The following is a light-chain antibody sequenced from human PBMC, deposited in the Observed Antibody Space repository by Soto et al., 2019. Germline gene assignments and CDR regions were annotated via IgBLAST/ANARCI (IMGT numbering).Light chain of an antibody. CDR1: QGISSY. CDR3: QHYNKWPWT. V-gene: IGKV1-9*01. J-gene: IGKJ1*01. Sequence: DIQFTQSPSFLSASVGDRVTITCRASQGISSYLAWYQLKPGKAPKLLISTASPLQSGVPSRFSGSGSGTEFTLTISSLQSEDFAVYYCQHYNKWPWTLGQGTKVDIK. CDR2: TAS.